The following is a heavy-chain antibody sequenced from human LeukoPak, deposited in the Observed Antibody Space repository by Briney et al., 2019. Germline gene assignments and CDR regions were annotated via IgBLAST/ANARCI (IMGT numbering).Heavy chain of an antibody. D-gene: IGHD6-6*01. V-gene: IGHV4-34*01. J-gene: IGHJ6*03. CDR2: INHSGST. CDR1: GGSFSGYY. CDR3: ARGPSIAARRLYYYYMDV. Sequence: SETLSLTCAVYGGSFSGYYWSWIRQPPGKGLEWIGEINHSGSTNYNPSLKSRVTISVDTSKNQFSLKLSSVTAADTAVYYCARGPSIAARRLYYYYMDVWGKGTTVTVSS.